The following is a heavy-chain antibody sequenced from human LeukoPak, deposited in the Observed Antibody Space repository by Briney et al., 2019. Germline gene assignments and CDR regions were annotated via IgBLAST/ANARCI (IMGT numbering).Heavy chain of an antibody. CDR3: ARESLKGSTTDGFDI. V-gene: IGHV3-53*01. J-gene: IGHJ3*02. CDR1: GFSVSSNY. CDR2: MRSGGTT. Sequence: PGGSLRLSCAAFGFSVSSNYMSWVRQAPGKGLEWVSVMRSGGTTSYADSVKGRFTISRDSSKNILYLQMNSLRAEDTAMYYCARESLKGSTTDGFDIWGQGTMVTVSS. D-gene: IGHD5/OR15-5a*01.